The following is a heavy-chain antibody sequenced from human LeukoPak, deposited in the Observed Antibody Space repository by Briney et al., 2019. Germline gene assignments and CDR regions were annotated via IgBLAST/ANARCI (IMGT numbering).Heavy chain of an antibody. CDR2: IYPGDSDT. CDR3: ASLYGSGSYYKDQAFDY. V-gene: IGHV5-51*01. D-gene: IGHD3-10*01. Sequence: GESLKISCKGSGYSFTSYWIGWVRQMPGKGLEWMGIIYPGDSDTRYSPSFQGQVTISADKSISTAYLQWSSLKASDTAMYYCASLYGSGSYYKDQAFDYWGQGTLVTVSS. J-gene: IGHJ4*02. CDR1: GYSFTSYW.